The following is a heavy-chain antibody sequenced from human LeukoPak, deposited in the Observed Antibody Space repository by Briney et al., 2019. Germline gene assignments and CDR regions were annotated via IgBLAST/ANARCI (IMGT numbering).Heavy chain of an antibody. CDR1: GFTFSSYS. CDR2: ISSSSSYI. J-gene: IGHJ6*02. V-gene: IGHV3-21*01. CDR3: ARDRVLYCSSTSCLYSRDYYYGMDV. Sequence: GGSLRLSCAASGFTFSSYSMNWVRQAPGKGLEWVSSISSSSSYIYYADSVKGRFTISRDNAKNSLYLQMNSLRAEDTAVYYCARDRVLYCSSTSCLYSRDYYYGMDVWGQGTTVTVSS. D-gene: IGHD2-2*01.